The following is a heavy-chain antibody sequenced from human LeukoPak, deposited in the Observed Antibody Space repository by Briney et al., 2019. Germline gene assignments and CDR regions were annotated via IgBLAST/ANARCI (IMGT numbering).Heavy chain of an antibody. J-gene: IGHJ4*02. Sequence: GRCLRLSCAASGFTFSNYGMHWVRQAPGKGLEWVAVITYDESNKYYADSVKGRFTISRDNSKNTLYLQMNSLRAEDTAVYYCAKDSSLAAADYWGQGTLVTVS. V-gene: IGHV3-30*18. D-gene: IGHD6-13*01. CDR3: AKDSSLAAADY. CDR1: GFTFSNYG. CDR2: ITYDESNK.